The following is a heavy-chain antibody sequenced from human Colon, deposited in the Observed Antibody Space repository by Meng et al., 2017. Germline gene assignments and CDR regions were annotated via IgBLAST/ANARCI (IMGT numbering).Heavy chain of an antibody. D-gene: IGHD2-15*01. CDR2: INPRTGDT. CDR1: GYSLY. J-gene: IGHJ4*02. V-gene: IGHV1-2*06. Sequence: QVQLVQSGAEVKKPGASVTVSCKASGYSLYIHWVRPRPGEGLEWMGRINPRTGDTKSAQSVQGRVTMTRDTSTTTFSMDLRSLTTDDSAIYFCARESADGGSFDLWGQGTLVTVSS. CDR3: ARESADGGSFDL.